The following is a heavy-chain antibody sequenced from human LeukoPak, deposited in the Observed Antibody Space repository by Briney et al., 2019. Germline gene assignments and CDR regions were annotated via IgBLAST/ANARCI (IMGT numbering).Heavy chain of an antibody. D-gene: IGHD6-19*01. Sequence: PGGSLRLSCAGSGFTLSRYSMNWFRQAPGRGLERVSPISSSSSYILYADSVKGRFTISRDNANNSLYLQMSSLRAEDTAVYYCARDAQWLVPEGYYFYMDVWGKGTTVTVSS. J-gene: IGHJ6*03. CDR1: GFTLSRYS. CDR2: ISSSSSYI. V-gene: IGHV3-21*01. CDR3: ARDAQWLVPEGYYFYMDV.